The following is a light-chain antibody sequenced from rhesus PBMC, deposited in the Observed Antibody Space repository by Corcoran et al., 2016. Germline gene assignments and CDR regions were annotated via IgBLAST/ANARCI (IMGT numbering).Light chain of an antibody. Sequence: DIQMTQSPSSLSASVGDKVTITCRASQGISSWLAWYKQKPGKAPKLRIYAASSLQSGVPSRFSGSGSGTDYTLTISSLQPEDFATYYCQQGYNTPRTFGQGTKVEIK. V-gene: IGKV1-18*01. CDR1: QGISSW. CDR3: QQGYNTPRT. CDR2: AAS. J-gene: IGKJ1*01.